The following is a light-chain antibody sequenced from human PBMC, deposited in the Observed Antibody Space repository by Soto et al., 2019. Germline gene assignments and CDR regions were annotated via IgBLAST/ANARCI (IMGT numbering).Light chain of an antibody. CDR1: SSNIGSNY. V-gene: IGLV1-47*01. CDR2: RNN. CDR3: AAWDDSSSAFV. Sequence: QSVLTQPPSASGTPGQRVTISCSGSSSNIGSNYVCWYQQLPGPAPKLLIHRNNQRPSGVPDRFSGSKSGTSASLAISGLRSDDDADYYCAAWDDSSSAFVFGTGTKVTVL. J-gene: IGLJ1*01.